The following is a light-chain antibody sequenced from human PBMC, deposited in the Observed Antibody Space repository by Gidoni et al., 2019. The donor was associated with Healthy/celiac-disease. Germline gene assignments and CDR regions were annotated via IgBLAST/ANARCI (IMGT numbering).Light chain of an antibody. Sequence: DIPMTQSPSSLSASVGARVPIPCRASQSNSSYLNWYQQKPGKAPKLLIDAASSLQSGVPARWSGSGSVTDFTLTMRILQPEDFATYYCQQSYSTPTWTCGQGTKVEIK. J-gene: IGKJ1*01. V-gene: IGKV1-39*01. CDR2: AAS. CDR3: QQSYSTPTWT. CDR1: QSNSSY.